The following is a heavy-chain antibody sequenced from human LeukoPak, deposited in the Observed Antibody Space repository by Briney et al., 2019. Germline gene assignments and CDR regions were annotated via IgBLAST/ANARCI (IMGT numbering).Heavy chain of an antibody. D-gene: IGHD2-2*01. CDR2: IRYDGSNK. J-gene: IGHJ5*02. V-gene: IGHV3-30*02. Sequence: GGSLRLSCAASGFTFSSYGMHWVRQAPGKGLEWVAFIRYDGSNKYYADSVKGRFTISRDNSKNTLYLQMNSLRTEDTAVYYCAKDGGYCSSTSCPEDNWFDPWGQGTLVTVSS. CDR3: AKDGGYCSSTSCPEDNWFDP. CDR1: GFTFSSYG.